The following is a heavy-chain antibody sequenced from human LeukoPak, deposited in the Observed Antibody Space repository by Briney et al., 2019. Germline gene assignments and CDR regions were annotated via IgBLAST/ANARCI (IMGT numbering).Heavy chain of an antibody. CDR1: GFTFSSYG. V-gene: IGHV3-33*01. D-gene: IGHD1-14*01. Sequence: GRSLRLSCAASGFTFSSYGMHWVRQAPGKGLEWVAVIWYDGSNKYYADSVKGRFTISRDNSKNTLYLQMNSLRAEDTAVYYCASGGATTHDYWGQGTLVTVSS. CDR2: IWYDGSNK. J-gene: IGHJ4*02. CDR3: ASGGATTHDY.